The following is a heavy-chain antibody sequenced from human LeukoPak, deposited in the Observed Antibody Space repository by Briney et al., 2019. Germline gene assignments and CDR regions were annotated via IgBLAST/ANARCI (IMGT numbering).Heavy chain of an antibody. D-gene: IGHD6-6*01. V-gene: IGHV3-23*01. Sequence: GGSLRLSCAASGFTFSSYAMSWVRQAPGKGLEWDSAISGSGGSTYYADSVKGRFTISRDNSKNTLYLQMNSLRAEDTAVYYCAKARRYHYYGMDVWGQGTTVTVSS. CDR1: GFTFSSYA. CDR3: AKARRYHYYGMDV. CDR2: ISGSGGST. J-gene: IGHJ6*02.